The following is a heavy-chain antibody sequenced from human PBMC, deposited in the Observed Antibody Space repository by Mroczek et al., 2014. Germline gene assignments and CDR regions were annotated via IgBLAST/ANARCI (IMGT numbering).Heavy chain of an antibody. V-gene: IGHV3-21*01. CDR1: GFTFSSYS. Sequence: ESGEAWSSLGGSLRLSCAASGFTFSSYSMNWVRQAPGKGLEWVSSISSSSSYIYYADSVKGRFTISRDNAKNSLYLQMNSLRAEDTAVYYCARDPEYQLLLHAFDIWGQGTMVTVSS. CDR3: ARDPEYQLLLHAFDI. J-gene: IGHJ3*02. CDR2: ISSSSSYI. D-gene: IGHD2-2*01.